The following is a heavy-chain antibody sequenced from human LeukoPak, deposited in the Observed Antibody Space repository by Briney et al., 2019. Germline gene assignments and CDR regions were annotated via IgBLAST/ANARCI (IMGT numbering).Heavy chain of an antibody. CDR3: ARFGWFGEHIDY. Sequence: PSETLSLTCTVPGGSISSYYWSWIRQPPGKGLEWIGYIYYSGSTTYNPSLKSRVTISVDTSKNQFSLKLSSVTAADTAVYYCARFGWFGEHIDYWGQGTLVTVSS. CDR1: GGSISSYY. CDR2: IYYSGST. V-gene: IGHV4-59*01. J-gene: IGHJ4*02. D-gene: IGHD3-10*01.